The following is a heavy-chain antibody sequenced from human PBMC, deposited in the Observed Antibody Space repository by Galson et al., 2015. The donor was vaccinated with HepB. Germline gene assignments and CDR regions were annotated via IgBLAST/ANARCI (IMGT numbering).Heavy chain of an antibody. CDR1: GGTFSSYT. Sequence: SVKVSCKASGGTFSSYTISWVRQAPGQGLEWMGRIIPILGIANYAQKFQGRVTITADKSTSTAYMELSSLRSEDTAVYYCAREKGLLPINNWSDPWGQGTLVTVSS. J-gene: IGHJ5*02. CDR3: AREKGLLPINNWSDP. D-gene: IGHD2-15*01. CDR2: IIPILGIA. V-gene: IGHV1-69*04.